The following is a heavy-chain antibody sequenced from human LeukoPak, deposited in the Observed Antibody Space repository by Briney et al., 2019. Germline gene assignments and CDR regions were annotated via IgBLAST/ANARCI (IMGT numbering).Heavy chain of an antibody. CDR3: TRDMGPLDY. D-gene: IGHD1-26*01. V-gene: IGHV4-59*01. J-gene: IGHJ4*02. CDR2: IYYSGST. CDR1: GGSISGYY. Sequence: SETLSLTCTVSGGSISGYYWSWIRQPPGKGLEWIGYIYYSGSTKYNPSLKSRVTISVDTSKNQFSLKLSSVTAADTAVYYCTRDMGPLDYWGQGTLVTVSS.